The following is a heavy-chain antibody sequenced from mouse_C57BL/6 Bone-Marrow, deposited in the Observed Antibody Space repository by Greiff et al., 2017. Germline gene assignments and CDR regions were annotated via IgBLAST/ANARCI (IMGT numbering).Heavy chain of an antibody. Sequence: QVTLKESGPGILQPSQTLSLTCSFSGFSLSTFGMGVGWLRQPSGKGLEWLAHIWWVDDTYYKPALKSRLTIAKDTSKNQVILKSANMDTADTATYYSARRAGYFDDWGQGTTVTVSA. CDR3: ARRAGYFDD. J-gene: IGHJ2*01. D-gene: IGHD4-1*01. CDR1: GFSLSTFGMG. CDR2: IWWVDDT. V-gene: IGHV8-8*01.